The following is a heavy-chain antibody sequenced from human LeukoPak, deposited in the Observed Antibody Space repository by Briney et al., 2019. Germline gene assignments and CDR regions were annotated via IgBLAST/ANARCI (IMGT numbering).Heavy chain of an antibody. V-gene: IGHV3-30*18. D-gene: IGHD6-19*01. Sequence: QPGGSLRLSCAASGFTFSSYGMHWVRQAPGKGLEWVAVISYDGSNKYYADSVKGRFTISRDNSKNTLYLQMNSLRAEDTAVYYCAKDIAVGRDYYYYGMDVWGKGTTVTVSS. CDR2: ISYDGSNK. CDR3: AKDIAVGRDYYYYGMDV. CDR1: GFTFSSYG. J-gene: IGHJ6*04.